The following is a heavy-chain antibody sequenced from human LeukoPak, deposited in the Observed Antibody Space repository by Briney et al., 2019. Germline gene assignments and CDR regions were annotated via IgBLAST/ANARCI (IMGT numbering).Heavy chain of an antibody. Sequence: GGSLRLSCVVSGFTFSSYAMSWVRQAPGKGLEWVSAISGTGGTTYYADSVKGRFTISRDNSKNTLYLQMNSLRAEDTAVYYRAKALTIGSVAGPFDLWGRGTLVTVSS. CDR3: AKALTIGSVAGPFDL. CDR1: GFTFSSYA. J-gene: IGHJ2*01. V-gene: IGHV3-23*01. CDR2: ISGTGGTT. D-gene: IGHD6-19*01.